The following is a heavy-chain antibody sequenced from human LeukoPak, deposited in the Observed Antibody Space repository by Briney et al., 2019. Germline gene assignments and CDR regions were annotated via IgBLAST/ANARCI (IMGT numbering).Heavy chain of an antibody. D-gene: IGHD3-16*01. CDR3: AGGFDSNPDY. CDR2: IFYSGST. CDR1: GGSISSYY. V-gene: IGHV4-59*01. Sequence: PSETLSLTCTVSGGSISSYYWSWIRQSPGEGLEWIGYIFYSGSTNYNPSLKSRVTISIDTSKNHFSLKLSSVTAADTAVYYCAGGFDSNPDYWGQGTLVTVSS. J-gene: IGHJ4*02.